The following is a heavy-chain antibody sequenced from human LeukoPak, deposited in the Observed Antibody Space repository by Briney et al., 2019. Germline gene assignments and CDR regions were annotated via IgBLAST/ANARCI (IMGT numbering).Heavy chain of an antibody. CDR3: ARVGTGNFDY. V-gene: IGHV4-59*01. Sequence: SETLSLTCTVSGGSISSYYWSWIRQPPGKGPEWIGYIYYSGNTNYNPSLKSRVTISIDTSRNQFSLKLNSVTAADTAVYYCARVGTGNFDYWGQGTLVTVSS. CDR2: IYYSGNT. CDR1: GGSISSYY. D-gene: IGHD1-14*01. J-gene: IGHJ4*02.